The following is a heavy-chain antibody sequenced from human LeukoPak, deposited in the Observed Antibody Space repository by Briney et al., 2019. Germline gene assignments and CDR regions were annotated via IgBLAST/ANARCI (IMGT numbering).Heavy chain of an antibody. V-gene: IGHV3-21*01. CDR3: ARGENDYGYYYFDY. CDR1: GFTFSSYS. D-gene: IGHD4/OR15-4a*01. Sequence: GGSLRLSCAASGFTFSSYSMNWVRQAPGKGLEWVSSISSSSSYIYYADSVKGRFTISRDNAKNSLYLQMNSLRAEDTAVYYCARGENDYGYYYFDYWGQGTLVTVSS. J-gene: IGHJ4*02. CDR2: ISSSSSYI.